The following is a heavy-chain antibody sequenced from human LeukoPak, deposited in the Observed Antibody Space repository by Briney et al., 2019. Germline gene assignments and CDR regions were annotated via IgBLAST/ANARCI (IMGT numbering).Heavy chain of an antibody. CDR2: IKQDGSDK. J-gene: IGHJ4*02. V-gene: IGHV3-7*01. CDR3: VRQTGSSSWFDY. D-gene: IGHD6-13*01. Sequence: GGSLRLSCAASGLTFRNYWMSWVRQAPGKGLEWVANIKQDGSDKFYVDSVNGRFTISRDNAKNSLHLQLNSLRDDDTAIYYCVRQTGSSSWFDYWGQGTLVTVSS. CDR1: GLTFRNYW.